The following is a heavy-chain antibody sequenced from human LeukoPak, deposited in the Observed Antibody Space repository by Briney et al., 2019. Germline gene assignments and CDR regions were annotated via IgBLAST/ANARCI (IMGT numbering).Heavy chain of an antibody. V-gene: IGHV1-24*01. CDR3: AIVLAVGVVDWFDP. D-gene: IGHD6-19*01. CDR2: FHPEDGET. CDR1: GSMFTELS. Sequence: GASVEVSCKVSGSMFTELSMHWVRQAPGKGLEWMGGFHPEDGETIYAQKFQGRVTMTEDSSTDTAYMELSSLRSEDTAVYYCAIVLAVGVVDWFDPWGQGTLVTVSS. J-gene: IGHJ5*02.